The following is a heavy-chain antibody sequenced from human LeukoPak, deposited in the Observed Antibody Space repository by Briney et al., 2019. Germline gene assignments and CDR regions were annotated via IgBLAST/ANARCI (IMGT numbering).Heavy chain of an antibody. CDR1: GFTFSSYW. CDR2: INSDGSNT. D-gene: IGHD3-9*01. J-gene: IGHJ4*02. CDR3: AKHPRYFDWLYD. V-gene: IGHV3-74*01. Sequence: GGSLRLSCAASGFTFSSYWMNWVRQAPGKGLVWVSCINSDGSNTKYADSVKGRFTISRDNAKNTLYLQMNSLRAEDTAVYYCAKHPRYFDWLYDWGQGTLVTVSS.